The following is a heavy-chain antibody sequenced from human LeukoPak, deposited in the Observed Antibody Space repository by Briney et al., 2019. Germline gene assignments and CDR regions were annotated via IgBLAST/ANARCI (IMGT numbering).Heavy chain of an antibody. J-gene: IGHJ6*03. CDR2: IYYSGSS. CDR3: ARQFYYYYYMDV. Sequence: SETLSLTCTVSGGSSSSNNYDWGWIRQPPGKGLEWIGSIYYSGSSYYNPSLKSRVTISVDTSKNQFSLKLSSVTAADTAVYYCARQFYYYYYMDVWGKGTTVTVSS. V-gene: IGHV4-39*01. CDR1: GGSSSSNNYD.